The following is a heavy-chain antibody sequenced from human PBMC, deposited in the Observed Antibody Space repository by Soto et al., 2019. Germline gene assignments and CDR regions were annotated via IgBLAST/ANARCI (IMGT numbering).Heavy chain of an antibody. CDR2: ISYDGSNK. CDR3: PRGKSKLGQWLATKHYYYYGMDV. CDR1: GFTFSSYA. J-gene: IGHJ6*02. Sequence: QVQLVESGGGVVQPGRSLRLSCAASGFTFSSYAMHWVRQAPGKGLEWVAVISYDGSNKYYADSVKGRFTISRDNSKNTLYLQMNSLRAEDTAVYYCPRGKSKLGQWLATKHYYYYGMDVWGQGTTVTVSS. V-gene: IGHV3-30-3*01. D-gene: IGHD6-19*01.